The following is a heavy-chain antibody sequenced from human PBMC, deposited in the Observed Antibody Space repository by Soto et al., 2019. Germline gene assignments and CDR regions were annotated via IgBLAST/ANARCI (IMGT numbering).Heavy chain of an antibody. CDR2: ISYDGSNK. V-gene: IGHV3-30-3*01. Sequence: PGGSLRLSCADSGFTFSSYAMHWVRQAPGKGLEWVAVISYDGSNKYYADSVKGRFTISRDNSKNTLYLQMNSLRAEDTAVFYCARHPERIAQIGWFDPWGQGTLVTVSS. CDR3: ARHPERIAQIGWFDP. CDR1: GFTFSSYA. J-gene: IGHJ5*02. D-gene: IGHD6-13*01.